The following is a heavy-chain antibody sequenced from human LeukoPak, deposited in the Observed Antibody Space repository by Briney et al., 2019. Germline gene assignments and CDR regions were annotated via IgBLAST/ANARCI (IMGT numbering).Heavy chain of an antibody. V-gene: IGHV4-39*07. CDR3: ARDQGYNYAGDSFDI. J-gene: IGHJ3*02. Sequence: SETLSLTCTVSGGSISSSSYYWGWIRQPPGKGLEWIGSIYYSGSTYYNPSLKSRVTISVDTSKNQFSLKLSSVTAADTAVYYCARDQGYNYAGDSFDIWGQGTMVTVSS. D-gene: IGHD3-16*01. CDR1: GGSISSSSYY. CDR2: IYYSGST.